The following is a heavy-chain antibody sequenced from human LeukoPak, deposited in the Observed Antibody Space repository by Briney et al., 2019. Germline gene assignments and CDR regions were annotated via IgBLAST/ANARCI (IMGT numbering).Heavy chain of an antibody. CDR2: INHSGST. Sequence: NSSETLSLTCTVSGGSISSYYWSWIRQPPGKGLEWIGEINHSGSTNYNPSLKSRVTISVDTSKNQFSLKLSSVTAADTAVYYCARRRHIVLMVYASSWFDPWGQGTLVTVSS. CDR1: GGSISSYY. CDR3: ARRRHIVLMVYASSWFDP. V-gene: IGHV4-34*01. J-gene: IGHJ5*02. D-gene: IGHD2-8*01.